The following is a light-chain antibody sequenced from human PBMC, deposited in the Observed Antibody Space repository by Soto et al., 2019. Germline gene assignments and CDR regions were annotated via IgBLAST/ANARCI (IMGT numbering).Light chain of an antibody. CDR2: DVS. J-gene: IGKJ3*01. V-gene: IGKV3-11*01. CDR3: QQRSNWPLFT. CDR1: QSVGSY. Sequence: EIVLTQSPATLSLSPGERATLSCRASQSVGSYLAWYQHQPGQAPRLLLFDVSKRATGIPARFSGSGSGTDFTLTISSLEPEDFAVYYCQQRSNWPLFTFGPGTKVDIK.